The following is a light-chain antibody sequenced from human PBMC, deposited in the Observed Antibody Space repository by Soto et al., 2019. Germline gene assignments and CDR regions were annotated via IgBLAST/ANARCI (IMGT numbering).Light chain of an antibody. CDR2: GAS. CDR3: QQYGSSSMT. V-gene: IGKV3-20*01. J-gene: IGKJ1*01. CDR1: QSVSSSY. Sequence: ETVLTQSPGTLSLSPGXRATLSCRASQSVSSSYLAWYQQKPGQAPRLLIYGASRRATGIPDRFSGSGSGTDFTLTINRLEPEDFAVYYCQQYGSSSMTFGQGTKVDIK.